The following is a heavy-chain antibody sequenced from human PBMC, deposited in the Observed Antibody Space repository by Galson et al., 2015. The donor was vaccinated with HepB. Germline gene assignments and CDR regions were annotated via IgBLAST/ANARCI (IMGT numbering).Heavy chain of an antibody. Sequence: SETLSLTCTVSGGSMNSYYWSWIRQPPGKGLKGLEWIGYIYYSDSGNTKYNPSLMSRVTISVDPSKNQFSLNLSSMTAADTAVYYCARGGTMMQIWGQGTMVIVSS. V-gene: IGHV4-59*01. J-gene: IGHJ3*02. CDR2: IYYSDSGNT. CDR1: GGSMNSYY. CDR3: ARGGTMMQI. D-gene: IGHD3-22*01.